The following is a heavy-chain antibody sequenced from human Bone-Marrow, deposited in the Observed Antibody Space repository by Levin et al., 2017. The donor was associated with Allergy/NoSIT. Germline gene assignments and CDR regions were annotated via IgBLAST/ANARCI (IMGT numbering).Heavy chain of an antibody. Sequence: GGSLRLSCAASGFTFSSYNMNWVRQAPGKGLEWVSYITTSSNTIYYADSVKGRFTISRDNAKNSLYLQMNSLRAEDTAVYYCARAQPYYDILTGYSMGGAFDIWGQGTVVTVSS. D-gene: IGHD3-9*01. CDR3: ARAQPYYDILTGYSMGGAFDI. J-gene: IGHJ3*02. V-gene: IGHV3-48*01. CDR1: GFTFSSYN. CDR2: ITTSSNTI.